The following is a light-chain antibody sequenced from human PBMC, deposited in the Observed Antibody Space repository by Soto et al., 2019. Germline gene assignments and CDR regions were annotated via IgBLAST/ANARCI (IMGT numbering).Light chain of an antibody. V-gene: IGLV2-14*01. CDR2: EVS. J-gene: IGLJ1*01. Sequence: QSVLTQPASVSGSPGQSITISCTGTSSDIGGYNYVSWYQQHPGKASKLMIYEVSNRPSGVSNRFSGSKSGNTASLTISGLQADDEDGYYCSSYTITTTAGVFGTATKLTVL. CDR3: SSYTITTTAGV. CDR1: SSDIGGYNY.